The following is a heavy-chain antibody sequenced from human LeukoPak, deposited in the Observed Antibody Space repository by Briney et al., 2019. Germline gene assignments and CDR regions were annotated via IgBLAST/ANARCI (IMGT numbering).Heavy chain of an antibody. CDR3: ARDLRGRVSRLASVVAARPYGMDV. CDR1: GGSISSSNW. D-gene: IGHD6-6*01. J-gene: IGHJ6*02. Sequence: SETLSLTCAVSGGSISSSNWWSWVRQPPGKGLEWIGEIYHSGSTNYNPSLKSRVTISVDKSKNQFSLKLSSVTAADTAVYYCARDLRGRVSRLASVVAARPYGMDVWGQGTTVTVSS. V-gene: IGHV4-4*02. CDR2: IYHSGST.